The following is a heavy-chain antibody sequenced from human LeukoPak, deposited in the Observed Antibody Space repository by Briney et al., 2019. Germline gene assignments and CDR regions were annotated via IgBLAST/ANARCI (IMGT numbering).Heavy chain of an antibody. CDR3: ARGRDGGRPYDY. CDR1: GFPFSSYW. V-gene: IGHV3-7*01. J-gene: IGHJ4*02. D-gene: IGHD4-23*01. Sequence: PGGSLGLSCAATGFPFSSYWMSWVRPAPGKGLEWVANIKEDGSEKYYVDSVKGRFTISRDNTKNSLYLQMNSLRAEDTAVYYCARGRDGGRPYDYWGQGTLVTVSS. CDR2: IKEDGSEK.